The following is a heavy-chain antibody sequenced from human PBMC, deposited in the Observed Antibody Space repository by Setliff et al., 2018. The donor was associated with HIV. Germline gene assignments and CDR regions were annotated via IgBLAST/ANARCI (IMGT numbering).Heavy chain of an antibody. CDR1: GFTFNKAW. CDR2: IRFDGYNK. V-gene: IGHV3-30*02. Sequence: SLRLSCAASGFTFNKAWMNWVRQAPGKGLEWVAFIRFDGYNKYYADSVKGRFTISRDNSKNTLYLQMNSLGADDRAVYYCAKVRLMFLDDAFDIWGQGTMVTVSS. CDR3: AKVRLMFLDDAFDI. J-gene: IGHJ3*02. D-gene: IGHD5-12*01.